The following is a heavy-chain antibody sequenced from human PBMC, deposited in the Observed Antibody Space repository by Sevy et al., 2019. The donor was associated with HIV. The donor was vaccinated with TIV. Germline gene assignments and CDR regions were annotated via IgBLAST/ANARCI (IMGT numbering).Heavy chain of an antibody. V-gene: IGHV4-39*01. D-gene: IGHD3-3*01. CDR1: GGSISSSSYY. CDR3: ARQGSPDDFWSGYYTGPDWFDP. Sequence: SETLYLTCTVSGGSISSSSYYWGWIRQPPGKGLEWIGSIYYSGSTYYNPSLKSRVTISVDTSKNQFSLKLSSVTAADTAVYYCARQGSPDDFWSGYYTGPDWFDPWGQGTLVTVSS. CDR2: IYYSGST. J-gene: IGHJ5*02.